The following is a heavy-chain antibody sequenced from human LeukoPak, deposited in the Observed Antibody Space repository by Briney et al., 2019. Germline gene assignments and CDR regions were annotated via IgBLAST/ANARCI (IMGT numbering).Heavy chain of an antibody. CDR2: MNPNSGNT. D-gene: IGHD3-9*01. Sequence: ASVNVSCTASGYTFTSYDINWVRQATGQGLEWMGWMNPNSGNTGYAQKFQGRVTMTRNTSISTAYMELSSLRSEDTAVYYCARTVSPFRRYFDWLLHKAYYYYHGMDVWGQGTTVTVSS. J-gene: IGHJ6*02. CDR1: GYTFTSYD. V-gene: IGHV1-8*01. CDR3: ARTVSPFRRYFDWLLHKAYYYYHGMDV.